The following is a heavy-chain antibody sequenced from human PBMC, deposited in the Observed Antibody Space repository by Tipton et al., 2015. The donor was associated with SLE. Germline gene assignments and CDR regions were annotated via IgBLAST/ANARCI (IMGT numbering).Heavy chain of an antibody. CDR2: LYTSGST. V-gene: IGHV4-4*07. D-gene: IGHD1-26*01. Sequence: TLSLTCTVSGGSISSHYWSWIRQPAGKGLEWIGRLYTSGSTNYNPSLKSRVTISVDTSKNQFSLKLSSVTAADTAVYYCARDLSRGSFDYWGQGILVTVSS. CDR1: GGSISSHY. J-gene: IGHJ4*02. CDR3: ARDLSRGSFDY.